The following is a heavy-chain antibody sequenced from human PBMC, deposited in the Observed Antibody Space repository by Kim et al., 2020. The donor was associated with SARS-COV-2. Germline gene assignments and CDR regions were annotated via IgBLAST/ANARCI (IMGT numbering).Heavy chain of an antibody. CDR3: ARELNEAAVDY. V-gene: IGHV3-33*08. J-gene: IGHJ4*02. D-gene: IGHD6-13*01. Sequence: GGSLRLSCAASGFSFSNYAMHWVRQAPGKGLEWVADIWYDGSHRYYAGSVEGRFIISRDNSQNTLYLQMNSLRAEDSGLYYCARELNEAAVDYWGQGTLVTVSS. CDR2: IWYDGSHR. CDR1: GFSFSNYA.